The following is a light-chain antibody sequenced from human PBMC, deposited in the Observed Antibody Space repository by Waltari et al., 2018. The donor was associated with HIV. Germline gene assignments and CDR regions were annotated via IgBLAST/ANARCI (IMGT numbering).Light chain of an antibody. Sequence: SYELTQPPAVSVSPGQTASIPCSGDKLGDKSASWYQQKPGQSPVLVIYQDSKRPSGIPERFSGSNSGNTATLTISGTQAMDEADYYCQAWDSNVIFGGGTKLTVL. V-gene: IGLV3-1*01. J-gene: IGLJ2*01. CDR1: KLGDKS. CDR2: QDS. CDR3: QAWDSNVI.